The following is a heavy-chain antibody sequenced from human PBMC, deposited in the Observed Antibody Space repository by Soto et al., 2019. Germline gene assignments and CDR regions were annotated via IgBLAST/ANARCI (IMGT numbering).Heavy chain of an antibody. V-gene: IGHV1-18*01. CDR1: GYTFTNYG. Sequence: QVQLVQSGAEVKKPGASVKVSCKASGYTFTNYGISWVRQAPGQGLEWMAWISTYNGNTNYAQKFQGRVALTTDTSTNTAYMELRSLRSDDTAVYYCAKEPGPRTANPPFCFDCWGQGTLVTASS. CDR3: AKEPGPRTANPPFCFDC. D-gene: IGHD5-18*01. J-gene: IGHJ4*02. CDR2: ISTYNGNT.